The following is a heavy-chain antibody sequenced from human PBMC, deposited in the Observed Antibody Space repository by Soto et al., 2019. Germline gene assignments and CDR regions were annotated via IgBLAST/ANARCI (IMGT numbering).Heavy chain of an antibody. CDR2: ISPYNGDT. CDR3: ARAPRTIATPGSLVY. Sequence: QVQLVQSGAEMKEPGASVKVSCKASGYTLTSYGISWVRQAPGQGLEWMGWISPYNGDTNYAQKLQGRVTMTTDTSTNTAYMALRSLRFDDTAVYYCARAPRTIATPGSLVYWGQGTLVTVSS. J-gene: IGHJ4*02. CDR1: GYTLTSYG. V-gene: IGHV1-18*01. D-gene: IGHD6-13*01.